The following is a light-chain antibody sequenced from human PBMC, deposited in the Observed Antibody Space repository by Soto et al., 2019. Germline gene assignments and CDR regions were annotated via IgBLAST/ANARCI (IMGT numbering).Light chain of an antibody. CDR3: QVWDTSNDHVV. J-gene: IGLJ2*01. CDR1: NIGRKS. Sequence: SYELTQPHSVSVAPGQTARITCGGNNIGRKSVHWYQQRPGQATVLVVHDDRDRPSGIPERFSGSNSENTATLTITKVEAVDEADYYCQVWDTSNDHVVFGGGTKLTVL. CDR2: DDR. V-gene: IGLV3-21*02.